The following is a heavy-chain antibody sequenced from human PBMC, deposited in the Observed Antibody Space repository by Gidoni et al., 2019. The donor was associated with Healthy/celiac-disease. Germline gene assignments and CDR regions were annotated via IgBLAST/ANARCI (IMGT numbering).Heavy chain of an antibody. D-gene: IGHD2-15*01. CDR3: ARGPGGNADWFDP. Sequence: QVQLVQSGAEVKKPGASVKVSCKASGYTFTSYYMHWVRQAPGQGLEWMGIINPSGGSTSYAQEFQGKVTMTRDASTGTVYMELGSLRSEDTAVDYCARGPGGNADWFDPWGQGTLVTVSS. J-gene: IGHJ5*02. V-gene: IGHV1-46*01. CDR2: INPSGGST. CDR1: GYTFTSYY.